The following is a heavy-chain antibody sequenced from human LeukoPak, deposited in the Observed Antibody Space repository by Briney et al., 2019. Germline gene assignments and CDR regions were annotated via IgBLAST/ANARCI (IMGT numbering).Heavy chain of an antibody. Sequence: PSETLSLTCTVSGGSISNYYWSWIRQPPGKGLEWVGYIYYSGSTNYNPSLKSRVTMSVDTSKNQFSLKLSSVTAADTAVYYCARETRDCSSTSCYLVLDYWGQGTLVTVSS. D-gene: IGHD2-2*01. CDR3: ARETRDCSSTSCYLVLDY. V-gene: IGHV4-59*12. CDR1: GGSISNYY. CDR2: IYYSGST. J-gene: IGHJ4*02.